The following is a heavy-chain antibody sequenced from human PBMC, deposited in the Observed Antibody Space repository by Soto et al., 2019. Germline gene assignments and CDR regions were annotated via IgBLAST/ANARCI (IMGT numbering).Heavy chain of an antibody. V-gene: IGHV1-46*03. J-gene: IGHJ4*02. CDR3: ARVLTTEGVFDY. D-gene: IGHD4-4*01. CDR1: GYTFTSYY. CDR2: INPSGGST. Sequence: QVQLVQSGAEVKKPGASVKVSCKASGYTFTSYYMHWVRQAPGQGLEWMGIINPSGGSTSYAQKFEGRVTMTRDTSTSTVYMELSSLRSEDTAVYYCARVLTTEGVFDYWGQGTLVTVSS.